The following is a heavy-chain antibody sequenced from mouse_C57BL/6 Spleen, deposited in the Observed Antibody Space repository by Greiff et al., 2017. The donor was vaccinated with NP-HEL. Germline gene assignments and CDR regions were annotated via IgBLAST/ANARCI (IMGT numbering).Heavy chain of an antibody. CDR3: ARQGDYDDGYAMDY. V-gene: IGHV5-15*01. CDR2: ISNLAYSI. J-gene: IGHJ4*01. CDR1: GFTFSDYG. D-gene: IGHD2-4*01. Sequence: EVKLMESGGGLVQPGGSLKLSCAASGFTFSDYGMAWVRQAPRKGPEWVAFISNLAYSIYYADTVTGRFTISRENAKNTLYLEMSSLRSEDTAMYYCARQGDYDDGYAMDYWGQGTSVTVSS.